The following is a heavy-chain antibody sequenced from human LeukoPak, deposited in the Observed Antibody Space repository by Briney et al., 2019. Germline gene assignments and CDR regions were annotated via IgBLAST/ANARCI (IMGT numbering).Heavy chain of an antibody. Sequence: GGSLRLSCAASGFTFSSYTTSWVRQAPGKGLEWVSTITTSDGNTYYADSVKGRFTVSRDNSKNTLFLQMNSLRAEDTAVYYCATVYSSSPLRPMDVWGQGTTVTVSS. CDR1: GFTFSSYT. V-gene: IGHV3-23*01. CDR3: ATVYSSSPLRPMDV. J-gene: IGHJ6*02. CDR2: ITTSDGNT. D-gene: IGHD2-2*01.